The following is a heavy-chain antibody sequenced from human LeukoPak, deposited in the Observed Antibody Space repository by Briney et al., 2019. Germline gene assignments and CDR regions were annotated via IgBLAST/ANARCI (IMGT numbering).Heavy chain of an antibody. CDR2: ISYDGSNK. J-gene: IGHJ3*02. CDR1: GFTFSSYA. Sequence: GGSLRLSCAASGFTFSSYAMHWVRQAPGKGLEWVAVISYDGSNKYYADSVKGRFTISRDNSKNTLYLQMNSLRAEDTAVYYCAKARLRGIDAFDIWGQGTMVTVSS. CDR3: AKARLRGIDAFDI. D-gene: IGHD6-13*01. V-gene: IGHV3-30-3*01.